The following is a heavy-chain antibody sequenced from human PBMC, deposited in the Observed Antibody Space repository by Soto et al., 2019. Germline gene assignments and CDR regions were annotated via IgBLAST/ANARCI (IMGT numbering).Heavy chain of an antibody. CDR1: GGSFSDYY. CDR3: ARVGRAYCGGDCYRLDP. Sequence: SATLSLTCAVYGGSFSDYYWSWIRQPPWKGLEWIGEINHSGSTNYNPSLKSRVTISVDTSKNQFSLKLSSVTAADTAVYYCARVGRAYCGGDCYRLDPWGQGTLVTVS. V-gene: IGHV4-34*01. CDR2: INHSGST. J-gene: IGHJ5*02. D-gene: IGHD2-21*02.